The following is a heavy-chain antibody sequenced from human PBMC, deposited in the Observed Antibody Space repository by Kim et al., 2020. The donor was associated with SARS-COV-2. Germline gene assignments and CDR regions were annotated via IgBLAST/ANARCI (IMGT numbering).Heavy chain of an antibody. CDR3: AKGAGGP. Sequence: TGNYRYYADAVKGRFTISRDNAQDSLFLQINSLRAEDTAVYYCAKGAGGPWGQGTLVTVSS. CDR2: TGNYR. D-gene: IGHD6-13*01. V-gene: IGHV3-21*01. J-gene: IGHJ5*02.